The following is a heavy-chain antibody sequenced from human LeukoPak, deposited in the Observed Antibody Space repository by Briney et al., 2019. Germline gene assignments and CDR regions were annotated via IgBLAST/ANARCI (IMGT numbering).Heavy chain of an antibody. CDR1: GGSISSYY. V-gene: IGHV4-59*01. CDR3: AREGTYGWYNWFDP. CDR2: MYRTGST. J-gene: IGHJ5*02. Sequence: PSETLSLTCTVSGGSISSYYWSWIRQPPGKGLEWIGYMYRTGSTNYYPSLQSRVTITPDTTKNQFPLRLTSVTAADTAVYYCAREGTYGWYNWFDPWGQGTLVTVSS. D-gene: IGHD6-19*01.